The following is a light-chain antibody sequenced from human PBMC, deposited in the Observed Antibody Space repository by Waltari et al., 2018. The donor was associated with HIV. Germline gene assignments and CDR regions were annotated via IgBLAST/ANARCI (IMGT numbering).Light chain of an antibody. V-gene: IGLV1-51*01. CDR2: DNN. CDR1: SSNIGNNF. Sequence: QSVFTQPPSVSAAPGQKVTISCSGSSSNIGNNFVSWYQQLPGTAPKLLIYDNNKRPSGIPDRFSGSKSGTSATLGITGLQTGDEADYYCGTWDSSLSVWVFGGGTNLTVL. J-gene: IGLJ3*02. CDR3: GTWDSSLSVWV.